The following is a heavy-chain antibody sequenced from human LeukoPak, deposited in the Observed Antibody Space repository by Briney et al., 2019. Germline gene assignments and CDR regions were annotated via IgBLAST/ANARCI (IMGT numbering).Heavy chain of an antibody. CDR2: IYHSGIT. J-gene: IGHJ4*02. D-gene: IGHD3-9*01. V-gene: IGHV4-38-2*02. Sequence: SETLSLTCTVSGYSISSGYYWGWIRQPPGKGLEWIGSIYHSGITYYTPSLSSRVTMSVDTSKNQFHLKLSSVTAADTAVYYCARAVGYFDWLPLFDYWGQGTLATVSS. CDR1: GYSISSGYY. CDR3: ARAVGYFDWLPLFDY.